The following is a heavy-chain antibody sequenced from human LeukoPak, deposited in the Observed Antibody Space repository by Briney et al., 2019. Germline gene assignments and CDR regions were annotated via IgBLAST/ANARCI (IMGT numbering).Heavy chain of an antibody. Sequence: GGSLRLXCAASGFTFSSYAMSWVRQAPGKGLEWVSAISGSGGSTYYADSVKGRFTISRDNSKNTLYLQMNSLRAEDTAVYYCAKRYPYSSSGELGSGDAFDIWGQGTMVTVSS. V-gene: IGHV3-23*01. CDR2: ISGSGGST. CDR3: AKRYPYSSSGELGSGDAFDI. D-gene: IGHD6-13*01. CDR1: GFTFSSYA. J-gene: IGHJ3*02.